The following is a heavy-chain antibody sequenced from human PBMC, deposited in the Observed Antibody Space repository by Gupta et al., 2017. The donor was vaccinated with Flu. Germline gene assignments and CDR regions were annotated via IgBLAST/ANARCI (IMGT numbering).Heavy chain of an antibody. CDR1: GFTFSSYW. D-gene: IGHD3-3*01. V-gene: IGHV3-7*01. J-gene: IGHJ6*02. CDR3: ARVYDFWSGYYPLYYGMDV. Sequence: EVQLVESGGGLVQPGGSLRLSCAASGFTFSSYWMSWVRQAPGKGLEWVANIKQDGSEKYYVDSVKGRFTISRDNAKNSLYLQMNSLRAEDTAVYYCARVYDFWSGYYPLYYGMDVWGQGTTVTVSS. CDR2: IKQDGSEK.